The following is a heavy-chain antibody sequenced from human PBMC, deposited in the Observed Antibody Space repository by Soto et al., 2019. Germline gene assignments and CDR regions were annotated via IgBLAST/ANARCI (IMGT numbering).Heavy chain of an antibody. V-gene: IGHV3-15*07. CDR1: GFTFSNAW. CDR2: IKSKTDGGTT. CDR3: TTGEQVYYYDSSGYSRFDY. Sequence: GGSLRLSCAASGFTFSNAWMNWVRQAPGKGLEWVGRIKSKTDGGTTDYAAPVKGRFTISRDDSKNTLYLQMNSLKTEDTAVYYCTTGEQVYYYDSSGYSRFDYWGQGTLVTVSS. D-gene: IGHD3-22*01. J-gene: IGHJ4*02.